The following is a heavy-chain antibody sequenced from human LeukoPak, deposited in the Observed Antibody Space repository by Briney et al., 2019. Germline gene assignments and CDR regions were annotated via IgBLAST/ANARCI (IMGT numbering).Heavy chain of an antibody. CDR3: AIWGVRGINWFDP. CDR1: GYTFTGYY. D-gene: IGHD3-10*01. J-gene: IGHJ5*02. CDR2: INPNSGGT. Sequence: ASVKVSCKASGYTFTGYYMHWVRQAPGQGLEGMGWINPNSGGTNYAQKFQGRVTMTRDTSISTAYMELSRLRSDDTAVYYCAIWGVRGINWFDPWGQGTLVTVSS. V-gene: IGHV1-2*02.